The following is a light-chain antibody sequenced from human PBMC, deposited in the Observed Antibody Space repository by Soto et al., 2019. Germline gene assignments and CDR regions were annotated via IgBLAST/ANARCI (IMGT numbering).Light chain of an antibody. Sequence: EIVLTQSPATLSLSPGERATLSCRASQSISSYLAWYQQKPGQAPRLLIYDASSRATGIPARFSGSGSGADLTLTISSLEPEDFAGYYCQQRSRFGQGTKVEIK. CDR1: QSISSY. CDR2: DAS. CDR3: QQRSR. J-gene: IGKJ1*01. V-gene: IGKV3-11*01.